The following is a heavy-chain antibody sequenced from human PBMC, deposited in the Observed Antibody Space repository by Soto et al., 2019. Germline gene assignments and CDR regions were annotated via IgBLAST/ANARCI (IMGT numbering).Heavy chain of an antibody. CDR3: ARGVSATPYYYYYMDV. Sequence: QVQLVQSGAEVKKTGASVKVSCKASGYTFTAYGLTWVRQAPGQGLQWMGWISAHNGNTNYAQKIQGRVTMTTDTSTSTAYMELRGLRSDDTAVYYCARGVSATPYYYYYMDVWGKGTTVTVSS. V-gene: IGHV1-18*01. D-gene: IGHD2-15*01. J-gene: IGHJ6*03. CDR2: ISAHNGNT. CDR1: GYTFTAYG.